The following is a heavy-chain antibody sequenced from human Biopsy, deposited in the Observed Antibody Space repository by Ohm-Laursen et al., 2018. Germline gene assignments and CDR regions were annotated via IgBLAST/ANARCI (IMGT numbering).Heavy chain of an antibody. V-gene: IGHV4-31*01. J-gene: IGHJ2*01. CDR2: ISYSGTT. CDR3: ARGVPHYDGSGFPLAGYWYFDL. Sequence: TLSLTCTVSGGSIGGGEYYWNSIRQHPGRGLEWIGLISYSGTTFSNPSLESLLTISINTSKNHYSLNLRSVTAADTAVYYCARGVPHYDGSGFPLAGYWYFDLWGRGTLVTVSS. D-gene: IGHD3-22*01. CDR1: GGSIGGGEYY.